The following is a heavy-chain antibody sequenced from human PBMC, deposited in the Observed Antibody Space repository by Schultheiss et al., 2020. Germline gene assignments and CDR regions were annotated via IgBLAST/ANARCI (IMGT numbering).Heavy chain of an antibody. CDR1: GGTFNSYA. V-gene: IGHV1-18*01. CDR2: ISAYNGNT. J-gene: IGHJ4*02. D-gene: IGHD6-19*01. Sequence: ASVKVSCKASGGTFNSYAISWVRQAPGQGLEWMGWISAYNGNTNYAQKLQGRVTMTTDTSTSTAYMELSRLRSDDTAVYYCAKAGSGWIHFDYLGEGTLVTVSS. CDR3: AKAGSGWIHFDY.